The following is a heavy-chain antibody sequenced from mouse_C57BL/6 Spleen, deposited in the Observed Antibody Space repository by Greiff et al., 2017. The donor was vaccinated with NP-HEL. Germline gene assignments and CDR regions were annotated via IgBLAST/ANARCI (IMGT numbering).Heavy chain of an antibody. Sequence: EVQLVESGGDLVKPGGSLKLSCAASGFTFSSYGMSWVRQTPDKRLEWVATISSGGSYTYYPDSVKGRFTISRDNAKNTLYLQMSSHKSEDTAMYYCARQGLHWYFDVWGTGTTVTVSS. CDR2: ISSGGSYT. J-gene: IGHJ1*03. D-gene: IGHD2-4*01. V-gene: IGHV5-6*01. CDR1: GFTFSSYG. CDR3: ARQGLHWYFDV.